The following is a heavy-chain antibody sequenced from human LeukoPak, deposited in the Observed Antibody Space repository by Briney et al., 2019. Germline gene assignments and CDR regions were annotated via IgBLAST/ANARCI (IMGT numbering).Heavy chain of an antibody. D-gene: IGHD6-13*01. Sequence: PGGSLRLSCAASGFTVSTNYMSWVRQAPGRGLEWVSVIYSGGNTYYADSVKGRFTISRDNAKNTLYLQMNSLRVEDTAVYYCARAAIAATGTSPDYWGQGTLVTVSA. CDR3: ARAAIAATGTSPDY. CDR2: IYSGGNT. V-gene: IGHV3-66*01. J-gene: IGHJ4*02. CDR1: GFTVSTNY.